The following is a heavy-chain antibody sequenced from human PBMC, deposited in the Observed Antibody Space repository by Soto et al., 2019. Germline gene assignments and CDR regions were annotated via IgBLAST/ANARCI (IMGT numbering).Heavy chain of an antibody. Sequence: PQDKLPGTCPASCGIVRRHVSYWFWRRQYAETGLEWFGTIYPTGEINYNPSLKSRVTMSLDMSKNQLSLKLTSVTAADTAVYYCARDSLRLNRIAVAGRGAGPVCAEWSKGTTLNVS. D-gene: IGHD6-13*01. J-gene: IGHJ6*03. CDR1: CGIVRRHVSY. CDR2: IYPTGEI. V-gene: IGHV4-61*08. CDR3: ARDSLRLNRIAVAGRGAGPVCAE.